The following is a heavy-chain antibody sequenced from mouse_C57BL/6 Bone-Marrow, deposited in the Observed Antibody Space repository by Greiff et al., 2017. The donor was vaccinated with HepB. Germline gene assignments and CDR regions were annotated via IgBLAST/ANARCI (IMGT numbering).Heavy chain of an antibody. J-gene: IGHJ1*03. CDR3: ARWSSYWYFDV. CDR2: INPSTGGT. D-gene: IGHD1-1*01. CDR1: GYSFTGYY. V-gene: IGHV1-42*01. Sequence: EVQLQQSGPELVKPGASVKISCKASGYSFTGYYMNWVKQSPEKSLEWIGEINPSTGGTTYNQKFKAKATLTVDKSSSTAYMQLKSLTSEDSAVYYCARWSSYWYFDVWGTGTTVTVSS.